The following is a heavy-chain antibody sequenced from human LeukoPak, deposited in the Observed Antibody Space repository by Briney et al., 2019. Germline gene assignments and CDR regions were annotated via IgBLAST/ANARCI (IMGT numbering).Heavy chain of an antibody. Sequence: ASVKVSCKASGYTFTGYYMHWVRQAPGQGLEWMGWINPNSGGTNYAQKFQGRVTMPRDTSISTAYMELSRLRSDDTAVYYCARGLGIAVARDLFDYWGQGTLVTVSS. CDR3: ARGLGIAVARDLFDY. CDR1: GYTFTGYY. CDR2: INPNSGGT. J-gene: IGHJ4*02. V-gene: IGHV1-2*02. D-gene: IGHD6-19*01.